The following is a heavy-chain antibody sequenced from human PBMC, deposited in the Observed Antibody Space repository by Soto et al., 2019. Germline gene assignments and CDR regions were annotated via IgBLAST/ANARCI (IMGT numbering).Heavy chain of an antibody. V-gene: IGHV1-3*01. CDR3: ARDLRRGGYCSGGSCPPRFDP. J-gene: IGHJ5*02. CDR2: INAGNGNT. D-gene: IGHD2-15*01. CDR1: GYTFTSYA. Sequence: ASVKVSCKASGYTFTSYAMHWVRQAPGQRLEWMGWINAGNGNTKYSQKFQGRVTITRDTSASTAYIELSSLRSEDTAVYYCARDLRRGGYCSGGSCPPRFDPWGHGTLVTVSS.